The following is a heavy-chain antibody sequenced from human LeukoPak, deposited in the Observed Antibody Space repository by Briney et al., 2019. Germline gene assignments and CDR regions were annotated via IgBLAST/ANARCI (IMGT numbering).Heavy chain of an antibody. D-gene: IGHD6-13*01. J-gene: IGHJ4*02. V-gene: IGHV1-18*01. CDR2: ISAYNGNT. CDR3: ARDWSNSKSAPDH. Sequence: GALVKVSCKASGYTFSNYGLTWVRQVPGQGLEYMGWISAYNGNTNYAQNLQGRVTMTTDTSTSTGYMELRSLRSDDTAVYYCARDWSNSKSAPDHWGQGTLVIVSS. CDR1: GYTFSNYG.